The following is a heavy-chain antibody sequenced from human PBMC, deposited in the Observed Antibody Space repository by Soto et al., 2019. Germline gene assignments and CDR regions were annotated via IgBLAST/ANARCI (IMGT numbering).Heavy chain of an antibody. CDR2: IRAYNGNT. CDR3: ARDRGVAPPVAGNTHYYYYMDV. V-gene: IGHV1-18*01. J-gene: IGHJ6*03. CDR1: GYSFTNYG. D-gene: IGHD6-19*01. Sequence: QDQLVQSGVEVKKPGASVKVSCKASGYSFTNYGITWVRQAPGQGFEWMGWIRAYNGNTNYAQKFQGSVTMTTDASTSTAYLEVRSLRSDDTAVYYCARDRGVAPPVAGNTHYYYYMDVWGKGTTVTVSS.